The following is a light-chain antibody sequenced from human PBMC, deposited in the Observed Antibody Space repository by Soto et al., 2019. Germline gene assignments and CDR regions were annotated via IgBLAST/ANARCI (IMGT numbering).Light chain of an antibody. CDR1: SSDVGGYNY. J-gene: IGLJ2*01. Sequence: QSALTQPRSVSGSPGQSVTISCTGTSSDVGGYNYVSWYQQHPGKAPKLMIYDVSKRPSGVPDRFSGSKSGNTASLTISGLQAEDDADYYCCSYAGSYIDVVFGGGTKLTVL. CDR3: CSYAGSYIDVV. V-gene: IGLV2-11*01. CDR2: DVS.